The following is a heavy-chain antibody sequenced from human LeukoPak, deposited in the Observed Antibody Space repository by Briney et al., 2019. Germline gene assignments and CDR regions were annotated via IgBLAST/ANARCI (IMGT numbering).Heavy chain of an antibody. CDR2: ISGRGGST. CDR3: AKGTSDAFDI. J-gene: IGHJ3*02. CDR1: GFTLSSYA. V-gene: IGHV3-23*01. Sequence: GGSLRLSCAASGFTLSSYAMSWVRQAPGEGLEWVSAISGRGGSTYYADPVKGRFTISRDNSKSTLYLQMHSLRAEDTAVYYCAKGTSDAFDIWGQGTMVTVSS.